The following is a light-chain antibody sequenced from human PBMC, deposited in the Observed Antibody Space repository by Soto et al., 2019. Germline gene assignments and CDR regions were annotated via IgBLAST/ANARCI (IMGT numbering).Light chain of an antibody. CDR2: GNR. CDR1: SSNLGAGYD. V-gene: IGLV1-40*01. J-gene: IGLJ2*01. Sequence: QLVLTQPPSVSGAPGQRVTISCTGNSSNLGAGYDVHWYQQLPGAAPKLVIFGNRNRPSGVPERFSGSKSGTSASLAITGLQAEDEADYYCAAWDDSLSGVTFGGGTKVTVL. CDR3: AAWDDSLSGVT.